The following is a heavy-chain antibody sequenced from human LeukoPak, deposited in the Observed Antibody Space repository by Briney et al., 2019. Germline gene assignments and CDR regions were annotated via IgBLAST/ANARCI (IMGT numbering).Heavy chain of an antibody. D-gene: IGHD3-16*01. J-gene: IGHJ3*02. V-gene: IGHV4-61*02. CDR2: IYTSGST. CDR3: ARAPSIMITFGGVPWAFDI. CDR1: GDSISSGSYY. Sequence: TLSLTCTVSGDSISSGSYYWSWIRQPAGKGLEWIGRIYTSGSTNYNPSLKSRVTISVDTSKNQFSLKLSSVTAADTAVYYCARAPSIMITFGGVPWAFDIWGQGTMVTVSS.